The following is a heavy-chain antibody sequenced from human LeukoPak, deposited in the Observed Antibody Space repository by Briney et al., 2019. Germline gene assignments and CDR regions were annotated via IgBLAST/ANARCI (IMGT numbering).Heavy chain of an antibody. CDR2: ISSSGSTI. V-gene: IGHV3-11*04. J-gene: IGHJ6*03. Sequence: GGSLRLSCAASGFTFSDYYMSWIRQAPGKGLEWVSYISSSGSTIYYADSVKGRFTISRDNAKNSLYLQMNSLRAEDTAVYYCARPEYGYYYYYMDVWGKGTTVTISS. CDR1: GFTFSDYY. CDR3: ARPEYGYYYYYMDV. D-gene: IGHD1-14*01.